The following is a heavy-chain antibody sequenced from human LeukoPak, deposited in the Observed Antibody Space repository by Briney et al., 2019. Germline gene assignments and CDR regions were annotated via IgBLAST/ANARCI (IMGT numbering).Heavy chain of an antibody. CDR1: GFTFSDSA. D-gene: IGHD5-18*01. V-gene: IGHV3-73*01. Sequence: GGSLRLSCAAPGFTFSDSAMHWVRQASGTGLEWVARIRSKANTYAASYAASVKGRFTISRDDSKNTASLQMNSLKTEDTAVYYCMARGDSYGLFDYWGHGTLVTVSS. J-gene: IGHJ4*01. CDR3: MARGDSYGLFDY. CDR2: IRSKANTYAA.